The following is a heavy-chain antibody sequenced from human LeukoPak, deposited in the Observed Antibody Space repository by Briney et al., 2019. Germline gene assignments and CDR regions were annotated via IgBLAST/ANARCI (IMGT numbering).Heavy chain of an antibody. D-gene: IGHD7-27*01. CDR2: INHSGST. V-gene: IGHV4-34*01. J-gene: IGHJ4*02. CDR3: AKEPTGAKTFDS. CDR1: GGPSMGTT. Sequence: SETLSLTCAVYGGPSMGTTGSGTASPQGRGRGGIGEINHSGSTNYNPSLKSRVTISVDTSNNQVSLILRSVTAADTAVYFCAKEPTGAKTFDSWGQGTLVTVSS.